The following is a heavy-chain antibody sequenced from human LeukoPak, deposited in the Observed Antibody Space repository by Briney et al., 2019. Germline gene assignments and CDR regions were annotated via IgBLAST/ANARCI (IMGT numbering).Heavy chain of an antibody. CDR1: GYTLTGYY. J-gene: IGHJ5*02. CDR2: ISAYNGNT. D-gene: IGHD3-16*01. Sequence: GASVKVSCKASGYTLTGYYMHWVRQAPGQGLEWMGWISAYNGNTNYAQKLQGRVTMTTDTSTSTAYMELRSLRSDDTAVYYCARGKITLRFDPWGQGTLVTVSS. V-gene: IGHV1-18*04. CDR3: ARGKITLRFDP.